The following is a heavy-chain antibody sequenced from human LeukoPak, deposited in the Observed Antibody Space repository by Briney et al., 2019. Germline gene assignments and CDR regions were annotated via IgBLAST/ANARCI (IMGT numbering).Heavy chain of an antibody. D-gene: IGHD3-10*01. J-gene: IGHJ4*02. Sequence: PSETLSLTCAVYGGSFCGYYWSWIRQPPGKGLEWIGEINYRGSTNYNPSLKSRVTISVDTSKNQFSLNLTSVTAADTAVYYCARGGLVRRFDYWGQGILVTVSS. CDR2: INYRGST. CDR1: GGSFCGYY. V-gene: IGHV4-34*01. CDR3: ARGGLVRRFDY.